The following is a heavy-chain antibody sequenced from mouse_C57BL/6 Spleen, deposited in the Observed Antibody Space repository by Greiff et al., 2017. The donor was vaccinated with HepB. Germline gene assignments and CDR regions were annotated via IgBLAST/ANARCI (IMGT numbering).Heavy chain of an antibody. CDR2: IHPNSGST. CDR1: GYTFTSYW. Sequence: QVQLQQPGAELVKPGASVKLSCKASGYTFTSYWMHWVKQRPGQGLEWIGMIHPNSGSTNYNEKFKSKATLTVDKSSSTAYMQLSSLTSEDSAVYYCARHNPSTTYFDYWGQGTTLTVAS. CDR3: ARHNPSTTYFDY. D-gene: IGHD5-1*01. J-gene: IGHJ2*01. V-gene: IGHV1-64*01.